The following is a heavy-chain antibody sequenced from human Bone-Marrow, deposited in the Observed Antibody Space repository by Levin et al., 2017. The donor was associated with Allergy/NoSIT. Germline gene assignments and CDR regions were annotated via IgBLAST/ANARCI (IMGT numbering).Heavy chain of an antibody. CDR2: ISHDENNK. CDR3: ARAKGPDSGYNVLLWY. Sequence: GGSLRLSCAASGFTFSNFYMHWVRQAPGKGLEWVAVISHDENNKYYADSVKGRFTISRDNSKNTLYLQMNSLRPDDTAFYYCARAKGPDSGYNVLLWYWGQGALVTVSS. CDR1: GFTFSNFY. J-gene: IGHJ4*02. D-gene: IGHD5-12*01. V-gene: IGHV3-30-3*01.